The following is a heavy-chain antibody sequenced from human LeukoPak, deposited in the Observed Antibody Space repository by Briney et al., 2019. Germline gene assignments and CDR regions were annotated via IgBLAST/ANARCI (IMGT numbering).Heavy chain of an antibody. Sequence: SETLSLTCTVSGGSISSYYWSWIRQPAGKGLEWIGRIYTSGSTNYNPSLKGRVTMSVDTSKNQFSLKLSSVTAADTAVYYCARDQYYYDSSGKYYMDVWGKGTTVTISS. V-gene: IGHV4-4*07. CDR1: GGSISSYY. D-gene: IGHD3-22*01. CDR2: IYTSGST. J-gene: IGHJ6*03. CDR3: ARDQYYYDSSGKYYMDV.